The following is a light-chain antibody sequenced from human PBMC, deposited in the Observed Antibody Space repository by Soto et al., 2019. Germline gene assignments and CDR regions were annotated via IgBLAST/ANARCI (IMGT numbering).Light chain of an antibody. CDR1: QDINTY. CDR3: QKYNSAPWT. Sequence: DIQLTQSPSFLSASVGDRVTITCRASQDINTYLAWYQQKPGKVPKLLIYVASTLQSGVPSRFSGSGSGTDFTLTISSLQPEDVATYYCQKYNSAPWTFGQGTKVEIK. J-gene: IGKJ1*01. V-gene: IGKV1-27*01. CDR2: VAS.